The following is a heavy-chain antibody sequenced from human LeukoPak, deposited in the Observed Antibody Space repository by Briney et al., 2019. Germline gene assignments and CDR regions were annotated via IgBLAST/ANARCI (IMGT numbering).Heavy chain of an antibody. Sequence: PSETLSLTCAVYGGSFSGYYWSWIRQPPGKGLEWIGEINHSGSTNYNPSLKSRVTISVDTSKNQFSLKLSSVTAADTAVYYCARVGSHDSRRWYFDLWGRGTLVTVSS. CDR2: INHSGST. J-gene: IGHJ2*01. D-gene: IGHD2-15*01. V-gene: IGHV4-34*01. CDR3: ARVGSHDSRRWYFDL. CDR1: GGSFSGYY.